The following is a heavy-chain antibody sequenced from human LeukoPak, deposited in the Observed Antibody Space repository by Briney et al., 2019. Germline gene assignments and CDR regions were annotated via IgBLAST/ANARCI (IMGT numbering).Heavy chain of an antibody. Sequence: SETLSLTCTVSGGSISSYYWSWIRQPPGKGLEWIGNIYYSGSTNYNPSLKSRVTISVDTSKNQFSLKLSSVTAADTAVYYCARVIVGASRSGAFDIWGQGTMVTVSS. CDR2: IYYSGST. J-gene: IGHJ3*02. CDR1: GGSISSYY. CDR3: ARVIVGASRSGAFDI. V-gene: IGHV4-59*01. D-gene: IGHD1-26*01.